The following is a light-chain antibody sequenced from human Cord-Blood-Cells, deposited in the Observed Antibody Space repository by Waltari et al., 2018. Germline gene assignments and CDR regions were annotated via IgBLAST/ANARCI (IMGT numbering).Light chain of an antibody. V-gene: IGLV2-14*01. Sequence: QSALTQPASVSGSPGQLITISCTGTSSDVGGYNYVAWYQQHPGKAPKRMIYDVSNRPSGVSNRFSGSKSGNTASLTISGLQAEDEADYYCSSYTSSSTLVFGTGTKVTVL. CDR3: SSYTSSSTLV. J-gene: IGLJ1*01. CDR1: SSDVGGYNY. CDR2: DVS.